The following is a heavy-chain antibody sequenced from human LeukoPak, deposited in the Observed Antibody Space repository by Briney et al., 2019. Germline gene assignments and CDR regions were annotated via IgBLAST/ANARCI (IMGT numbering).Heavy chain of an antibody. D-gene: IGHD5-12*01. CDR1: GYSFTSYW. CDR2: IDPSDSYT. V-gene: IGHV5-10-1*01. CDR3: ARHTFGGIVAIDY. J-gene: IGHJ4*02. Sequence: GESLKISCKGSGYSFTSYWISWVRQMPGKGLEWMGRIDPSDSYTNYSPSFQGHVAISADKSISTAYLQWSSLKASDTAMYYCARHTFGGIVAIDYWGQGTLVTVSS.